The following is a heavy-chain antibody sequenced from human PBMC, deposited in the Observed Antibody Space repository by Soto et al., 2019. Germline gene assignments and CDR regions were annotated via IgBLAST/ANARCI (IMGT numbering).Heavy chain of an antibody. CDR2: ISYDGSNK. CDR1: GFTFSSYG. V-gene: IGHV3-30*18. Sequence: SLRLSCAASGFTFSSYGMHWVRQAPGKGLEWVAVISYDGSNKYYADSVKGRFTISRDNSKNTLYLQMNSLRAEDTAVYYCAKGRKRADDSPDVYWGQGTLVTVSS. CDR3: AKGRKRADDSPDVY. D-gene: IGHD2-15*01. J-gene: IGHJ4*02.